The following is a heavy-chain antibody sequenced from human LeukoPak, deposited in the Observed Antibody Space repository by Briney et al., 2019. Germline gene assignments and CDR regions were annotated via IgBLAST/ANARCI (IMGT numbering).Heavy chain of an antibody. J-gene: IGHJ3*02. Sequence: PSETLSLTCTVSGGSISSSSYYWGWIRQPPGKGLEWIGSIYYSGSTYYNPSLKSRVTISVDTSKNQFSLKLSSVTAADTAVYYCARDWDSSGPLLGNAFDIWGQGTMVTVSS. CDR1: GGSISSSSYY. CDR2: IYYSGST. CDR3: ARDWDSSGPLLGNAFDI. V-gene: IGHV4-39*07. D-gene: IGHD3-22*01.